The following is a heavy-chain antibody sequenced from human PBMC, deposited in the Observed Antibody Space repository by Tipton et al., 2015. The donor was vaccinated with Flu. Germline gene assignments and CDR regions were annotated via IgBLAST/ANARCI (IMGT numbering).Heavy chain of an antibody. CDR1: GFTFSQYW. CDR3: ARDEGVVNYYFGMDV. Sequence: SLRVSCATSGFTFSQYWMNWVRQAPGKGLEWVAVIWYDGSNIHYADSVKGRFTISRDNSKNTLYLQMNGLRAEDTAVYYCARDEGVVNYYFGMDVWGQGTTVTVSS. V-gene: IGHV3-33*07. CDR2: IWYDGSNI. J-gene: IGHJ6*01.